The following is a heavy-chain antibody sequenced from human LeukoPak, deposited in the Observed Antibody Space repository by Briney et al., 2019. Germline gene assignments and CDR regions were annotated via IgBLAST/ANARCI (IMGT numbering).Heavy chain of an antibody. CDR2: IGGSGGST. D-gene: IGHD5-18*01. CDR3: AKDQGYGYSFDY. J-gene: IGHJ4*02. CDR1: GFTFSSYG. V-gene: IGHV3-23*01. Sequence: GGSLRLSCAASGFTFSSYGMSWVRQAPGKGLEWVSAIGGSGGSTNYADSVKGRFTLSRDNFKNTLYLQMNSLRAEDTAVYYCAKDQGYGYSFDYWGQGTLVTVSS.